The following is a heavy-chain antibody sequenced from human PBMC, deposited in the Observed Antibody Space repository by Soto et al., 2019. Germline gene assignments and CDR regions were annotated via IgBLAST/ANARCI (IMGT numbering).Heavy chain of an antibody. CDR3: AKDRRYQLPENWFDP. V-gene: IGHV3-23*01. CDR1: GGTCISYA. J-gene: IGHJ5*02. CDR2: ISGSGGST. D-gene: IGHD2-2*01. Sequence: GSLRHSCAASGGTCISYAMSWVRQATGKGLEWVSAISGSGGSTYYADSVKGRFTISRDNSKNTLYLQMNSLRAEDTAVYYCAKDRRYQLPENWFDPWGQGTLVTVSS.